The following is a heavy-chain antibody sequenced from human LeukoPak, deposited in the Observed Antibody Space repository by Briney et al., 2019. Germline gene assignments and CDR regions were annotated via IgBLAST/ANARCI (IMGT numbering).Heavy chain of an antibody. CDR2: ISSSGSYI. D-gene: IGHD4-17*01. CDR1: GFTFKSTF. J-gene: IGHJ4*02. V-gene: IGHV3-21*01. CDR3: TRNYGARDD. Sequence: VGSLRLSCAVSGFTFKSTFMNWVRQAPGNGLEWVSSISSSGSYIHNADLVRGRFTVSRDNDNDTLYLHMTGLSADDSATYYWTRNYGARDDWGQGTLVTVSS.